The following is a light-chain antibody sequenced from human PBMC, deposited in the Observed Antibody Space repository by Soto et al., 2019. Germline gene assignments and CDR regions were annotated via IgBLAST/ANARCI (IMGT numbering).Light chain of an antibody. V-gene: IGKV1-5*01. J-gene: IGKJ5*01. CDR2: DAS. CDR3: KQYNTYST. CDR1: QSISRW. Sequence: DHQMTQSPATRSTSAGDRVTVTSRASQSISRWLAWYQQKPGKGPKALIYDASTLRSGVPSRFSGGGSGTEFTLSISSLQPDDFATYYCKQYNTYSTFGQGTRLEIK.